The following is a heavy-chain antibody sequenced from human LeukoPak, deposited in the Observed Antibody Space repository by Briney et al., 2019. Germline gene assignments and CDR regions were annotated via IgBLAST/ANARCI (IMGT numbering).Heavy chain of an antibody. D-gene: IGHD3-10*01. V-gene: IGHV5-51*01. Sequence: KIGESLKISCKGSGYSFTSYWIGWVRQMPGKGLEWMGIIYPGDSDTRYSPSFQGQVTISADESISTAYLQWSSLKASDTAMYYCARLARDYYGSGSYYPGAPNWFDPWGQGTLVTVSS. CDR1: GYSFTSYW. CDR3: ARLARDYYGSGSYYPGAPNWFDP. J-gene: IGHJ5*02. CDR2: IYPGDSDT.